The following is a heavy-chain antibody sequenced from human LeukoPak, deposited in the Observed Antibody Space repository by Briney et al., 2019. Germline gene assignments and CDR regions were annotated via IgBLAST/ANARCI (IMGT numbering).Heavy chain of an antibody. CDR3: AREPYYYGSGRRNYYMDV. V-gene: IGHV3-20*04. Sequence: GGSLRLSCAASGFTFDDYGMSWVRQAPGKGLEWVSGINWSGGSTGYADSVKGRFTISRDNAKNSLYLQMNSLRAEDTALYYCAREPYYYGSGRRNYYMDVWGKGTTVTVSS. CDR2: INWSGGST. J-gene: IGHJ6*03. CDR1: GFTFDDYG. D-gene: IGHD3-10*01.